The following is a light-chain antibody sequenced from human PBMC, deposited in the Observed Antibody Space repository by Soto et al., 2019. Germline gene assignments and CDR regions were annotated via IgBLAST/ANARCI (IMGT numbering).Light chain of an antibody. CDR1: QTVRDSH. J-gene: IGKJ1*01. CDR3: QQYGSSPGT. Sequence: EIVLTQSPGTLSLSPWERATLTCRASQTVRDSHLAWYQQKPGQAPSLLIYETSSRATGIPDRFRGSGSGTEFALTITRVEPEDVAMYFCQQYGSSPGTFGQGTKVDIK. V-gene: IGKV3-20*01. CDR2: ETS.